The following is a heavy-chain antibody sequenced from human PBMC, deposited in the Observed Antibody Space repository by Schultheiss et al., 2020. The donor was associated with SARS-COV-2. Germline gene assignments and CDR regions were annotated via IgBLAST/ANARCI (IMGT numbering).Heavy chain of an antibody. V-gene: IGHV3-48*01. D-gene: IGHD3-3*01. CDR2: ISSSSSTI. Sequence: GGSLRLSCAASGFTFSSYSMNWVRQAPGKGLEWVSYISSSSSTIYYADSVKGRFTISRDNAKNSLYLQMNSLRAEDTAVYYCARGDYDFWSGYYTTGDYWGQGTLVTVSS. J-gene: IGHJ4*02. CDR3: ARGDYDFWSGYYTTGDY. CDR1: GFTFSSYS.